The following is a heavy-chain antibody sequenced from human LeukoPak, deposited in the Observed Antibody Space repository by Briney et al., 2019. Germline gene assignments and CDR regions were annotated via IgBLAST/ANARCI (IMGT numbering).Heavy chain of an antibody. CDR2: VSTTGST. D-gene: IGHD6-25*01. CDR3: ASGIAAAASDY. Sequence: SETLSLTCTVSGGSISNYYWSWIRQPAGEGLEWIGRVSTTGSTNYNPSLKSRVTMSLDTSKNQFSLKLTSVTAADTAIYYCASGIAAAASDYWGQGILVTVSS. V-gene: IGHV4-4*07. CDR1: GGSISNYY. J-gene: IGHJ4*02.